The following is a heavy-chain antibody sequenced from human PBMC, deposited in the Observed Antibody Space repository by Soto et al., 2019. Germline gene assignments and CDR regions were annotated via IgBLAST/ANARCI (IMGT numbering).Heavy chain of an antibody. Sequence: SETLSLTCAVYGGSFSGYCWSWIRQPPGKGLEWIGEINHSGSTNYNPSLKSRVTISVDTSKNQFSLKLSSVTAADTAVCYCARGSQWLPIDYWGQGTLVTVSS. CDR1: GGSFSGYC. V-gene: IGHV4-34*01. J-gene: IGHJ4*02. D-gene: IGHD3-22*01. CDR3: ARGSQWLPIDY. CDR2: INHSGST.